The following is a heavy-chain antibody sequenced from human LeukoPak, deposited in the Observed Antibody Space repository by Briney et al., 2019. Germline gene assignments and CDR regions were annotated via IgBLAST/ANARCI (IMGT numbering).Heavy chain of an antibody. CDR1: GGSISSGGYY. CDR3: ARGGGVGVSSSPLTLDY. Sequence: SQTLSLTCTVSGGSISSGGYYWSWIRQPPGKGLKWIGEINHSGSTNYNPSLKSRVTISVDTSKNQFSLKLSSVTAADTAVYYCARGGGVGVSSSPLTLDYWGQGTLVTVSS. V-gene: IGHV4-30-2*01. CDR2: INHSGST. J-gene: IGHJ4*02. D-gene: IGHD6-13*01.